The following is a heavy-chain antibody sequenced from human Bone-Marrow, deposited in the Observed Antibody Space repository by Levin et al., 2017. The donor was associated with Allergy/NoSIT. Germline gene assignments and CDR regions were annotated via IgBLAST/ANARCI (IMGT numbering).Heavy chain of an antibody. V-gene: IGHV3-30*18. J-gene: IGHJ4*02. CDR3: AKQGSLGPYYFDY. CDR1: GITFSYYD. D-gene: IGHD7-27*01. Sequence: GGSLRLSCEVSGITFSYYDMHWVRQAPGKGLEWVAVVLNDGDKKYYEVSVMSRFSISRDNSKNTLYLQMNSLRPEDTAVYYCAKQGSLGPYYFDYWGQGTLVTVSS. CDR2: VLNDGDKK.